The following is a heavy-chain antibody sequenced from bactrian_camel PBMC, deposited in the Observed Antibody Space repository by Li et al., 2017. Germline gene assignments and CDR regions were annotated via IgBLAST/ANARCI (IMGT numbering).Heavy chain of an antibody. CDR2: VDSGSRNT. Sequence: QVQLVESGGGLVQPGGSLRLSCVASGFTFRPYAMTWVRRLPGKGLEWVSAVDSGSRNTFYSDSVRGRFIITRDDDASTLYLQLNNVRVEDTAMYYCAAGWRRYDYSRVPRRVDFDYWGLGTQVTVS. CDR3: AAGWRRYDYSRVPRRVDFDY. J-gene: IGHJ6*01. D-gene: IGHD3*01. CDR1: GFTFRPYA. V-gene: IGHV3S1*01.